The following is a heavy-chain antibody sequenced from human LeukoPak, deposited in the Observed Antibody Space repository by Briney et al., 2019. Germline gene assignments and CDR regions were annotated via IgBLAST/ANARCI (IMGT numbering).Heavy chain of an antibody. CDR2: IYSGGST. CDR1: GFTVSSNY. V-gene: IGHV3-66*01. Sequence: GGSLRLSCAASGFTVSSNYMSWVRQAPGKGLEWVSLIYSGGSTYYADSVKGRFTISRDNSKNTLYLQMNSLRAEDTAVYCCARGAGSGSDHDAFDIWGQGTMVTVSS. J-gene: IGHJ3*02. D-gene: IGHD5-12*01. CDR3: ARGAGSGSDHDAFDI.